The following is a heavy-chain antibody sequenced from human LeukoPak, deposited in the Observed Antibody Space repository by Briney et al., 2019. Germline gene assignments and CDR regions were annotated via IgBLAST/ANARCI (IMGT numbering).Heavy chain of an antibody. Sequence: ASVKVSCQASGFRFIDYSIYWLRQAPGQGPEWLGWIHPNTGGTNYAQIFQVRVTLTTDKSIHTLYMVLSGLTPDDPGVYYCASGPRRAEAAAVTFDPWGQGTLVTVSS. D-gene: IGHD6-13*01. CDR2: IHPNTGGT. V-gene: IGHV1-2*02. CDR1: GFRFIDYS. J-gene: IGHJ5*02. CDR3: ASGPRRAEAAAVTFDP.